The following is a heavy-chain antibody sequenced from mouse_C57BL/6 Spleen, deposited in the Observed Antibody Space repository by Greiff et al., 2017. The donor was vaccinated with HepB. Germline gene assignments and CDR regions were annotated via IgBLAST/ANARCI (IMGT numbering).Heavy chain of an antibody. CDR1: GYSFTGYF. J-gene: IGHJ1*03. CDR3: ARPYYSLWYFDV. Sequence: EVKLMESGPELVKPGDSVKISCKASGYSFTGYFMNWVMQSHGKSLEWIGRINPYNGDTFYNQKFKGKATLTVDKSSSTAHMELRSLTSEDSAVYYCARPYYSLWYFDVWGTGTTVTVSS. CDR2: INPYNGDT. V-gene: IGHV1-20*01. D-gene: IGHD2-12*01.